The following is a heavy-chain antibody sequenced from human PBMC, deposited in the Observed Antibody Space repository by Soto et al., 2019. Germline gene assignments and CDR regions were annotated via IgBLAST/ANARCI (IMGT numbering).Heavy chain of an antibody. J-gene: IGHJ4*02. Sequence: PGGSLRLSCAASGFAFTSYWMHWVRQPPGKGLVWVSRINSDGSSTSYADSVKGRFTISRDNAKNTLYLQMNSLRAEDTAIYYCAGRDCTNNICTFYWGQGAL. CDR3: AGRDCTNNICTFY. D-gene: IGHD2-8*01. CDR1: GFAFTSYW. V-gene: IGHV3-74*01. CDR2: INSDGSST.